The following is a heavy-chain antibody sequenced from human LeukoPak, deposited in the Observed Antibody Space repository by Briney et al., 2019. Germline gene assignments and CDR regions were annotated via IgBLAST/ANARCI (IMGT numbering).Heavy chain of an antibody. J-gene: IGHJ4*02. CDR1: LGSISSYS. V-gene: IGHV4-59*08. CDR3: ARHWDSSGYIDC. CDR2: IYCSGST. Sequence: PFQTLSLTSTLSLGSISSYSWSSIPQPPGKGVGWIGDIYCSGSTNDNPPLQSRVPISVDPSKSHFSLKLSSVTAAVRAVYYCARHWDSSGYIDCWRQGSLVTVSS. D-gene: IGHD3-22*01.